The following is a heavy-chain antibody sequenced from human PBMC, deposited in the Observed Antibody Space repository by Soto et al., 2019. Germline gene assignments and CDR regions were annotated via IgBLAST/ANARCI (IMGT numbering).Heavy chain of an antibody. V-gene: IGHV3-30-3*01. CDR1: GFTLRRFS. D-gene: IGHD1-1*01. J-gene: IGHJ4*02. CDR2: VSHDGSTT. CDR3: ARDGPNGPNDPDY. Sequence: GGSLRLCCVASGFTLRRFSMHWARQAPGKGLGWVAVVSHDGSTTYYADSARGRFTISRDISKNTLYLEMNSLRPEDTAVYYCARDGPNGPNDPDYGGQGTPVTVSS.